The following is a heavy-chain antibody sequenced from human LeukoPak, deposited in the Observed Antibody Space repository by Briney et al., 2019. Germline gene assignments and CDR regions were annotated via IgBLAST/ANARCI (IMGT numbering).Heavy chain of an antibody. V-gene: IGHV1-18*01. CDR1: AYTFNNYG. CDR2: ISAYNGNT. D-gene: IGHD2-15*01. CDR3: GRLGYCSGGSCPTSYNNWFDP. Sequence: ASVKVSCKASAYTFNNYGISWVRQAPGQGLEWMGWISAYNGNTNYAQKLQGRVTMTTDTSTSTAYMELRSLRSDDTAVYYCGRLGYCSGGSCPTSYNNWFDPWGQGTLVTVSS. J-gene: IGHJ5*02.